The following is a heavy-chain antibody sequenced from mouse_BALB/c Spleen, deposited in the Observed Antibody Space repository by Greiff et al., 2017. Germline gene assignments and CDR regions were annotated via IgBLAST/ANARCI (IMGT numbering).Heavy chain of an antibody. CDR3: ARSAYYGSSYGAMDY. CDR1: GFTFSSFG. CDR2: ISSGSSTI. J-gene: IGHJ4*01. Sequence: EVQLVESGGGLVQPGGSRKLSCAASGFTFSSFGMHWVRQAPEKGLEWVAYISSGSSTIYYADTVKGRFTISRDNPKNTLFLQMTSLRSEDTAMYYCARSAYYGSSYGAMDYWGQGTSVTVSS. D-gene: IGHD1-1*01. V-gene: IGHV5-17*02.